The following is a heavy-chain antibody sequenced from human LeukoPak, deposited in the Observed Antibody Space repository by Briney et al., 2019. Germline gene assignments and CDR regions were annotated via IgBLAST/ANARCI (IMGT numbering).Heavy chain of an antibody. CDR3: TRRGSTGSMGEFDC. V-gene: IGHV3-48*03. CDR1: GFTLSNYE. J-gene: IGHJ4*02. Sequence: SGGSLRLSCAASGFTLSNYEMNWVRQAPGRGLEWLSYMSRSGTTIYYADSVKGRFTISRDNAKNSLYLQMSSLRAEDTAVYYCTRRGSTGSMGEFDCWGQGTLVTVSS. D-gene: IGHD3-22*01. CDR2: MSRSGTTI.